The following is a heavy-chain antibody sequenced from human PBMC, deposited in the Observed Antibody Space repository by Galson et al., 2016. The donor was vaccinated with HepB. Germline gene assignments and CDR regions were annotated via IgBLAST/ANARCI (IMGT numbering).Heavy chain of an antibody. Sequence: SETLSLTCGVHGGSFNAYYWSWIRQPPGEGLEWIGEVNHSGYTRYNPSLKSRVTISVDTSKNQFSLNLTSMTAADTAVYYCAGVVVAATNWFDPWGQGTLVTVSS. CDR2: VNHSGYT. J-gene: IGHJ5*02. D-gene: IGHD2-15*01. V-gene: IGHV4-34*01. CDR1: GGSFNAYY. CDR3: AGVVVAATNWFDP.